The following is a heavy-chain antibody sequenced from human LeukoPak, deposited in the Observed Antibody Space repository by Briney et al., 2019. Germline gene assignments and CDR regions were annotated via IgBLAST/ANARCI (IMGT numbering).Heavy chain of an antibody. CDR1: GGSISSYY. CDR2: IYYSGST. J-gene: IGHJ6*03. CDR3: ARSGGTYRYYYYMDV. Sequence: PSETLSLTCTVSGGSISSYYWSWIRQPPGKGLEWIGYIYYSGSTNYYPSLKNRVTISVDTSTNQSSLKLISVTAADTAVYYCARSGGTYRYYYYMDVWGKGTTVTVSS. D-gene: IGHD1-26*01. V-gene: IGHV4-59*01.